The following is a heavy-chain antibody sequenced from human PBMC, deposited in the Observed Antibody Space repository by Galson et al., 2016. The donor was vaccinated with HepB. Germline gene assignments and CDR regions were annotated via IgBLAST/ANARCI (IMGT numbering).Heavy chain of an antibody. Sequence: CAISGDSVSNYSAAWHWIRQSPSRGLEWLGRAYYRNSWNKAYAVSVNSRININQDTSKNQFSLHLTSVTPEDTAVYYCARELGSSWYFDLWGRGTLVTVSS. CDR1: GDSVSNYSAA. CDR3: ARELGSSWYFDL. V-gene: IGHV6-1*01. D-gene: IGHD3-10*01. J-gene: IGHJ2*01. CDR2: AYYRNSWNK.